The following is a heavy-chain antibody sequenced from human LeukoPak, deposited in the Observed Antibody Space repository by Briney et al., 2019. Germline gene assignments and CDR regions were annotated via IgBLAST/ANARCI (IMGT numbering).Heavy chain of an antibody. CDR3: ARDRNYDYIWGSYRPDYFDY. Sequence: GGSLRLSCAASGFTFSSYTMNRVRQAPGKGLEWVSSISSSSSYIYYADSVKGRFTISRDNAKNSLYLQMNSLRAEDTAVYYCARDRNYDYIWGSYRPDYFDYWGQETLVTVSS. CDR1: GFTFSSYT. V-gene: IGHV3-21*01. J-gene: IGHJ4*02. D-gene: IGHD3-16*02. CDR2: ISSSSSYI.